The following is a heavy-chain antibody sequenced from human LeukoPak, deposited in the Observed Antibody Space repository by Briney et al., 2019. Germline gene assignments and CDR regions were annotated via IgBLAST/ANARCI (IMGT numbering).Heavy chain of an antibody. CDR1: GYTFTSYG. J-gene: IGHJ4*02. CDR3: HTYYYDSSGYSIDY. V-gene: IGHV1-18*01. CDR2: ISAYNGNT. Sequence: ASVKVSCKASGYTFTSYGIHWVRQAPGQGLGWMGWISAYNGNTNYAQKLQGRVTMTTDTSTSTAYMELRSLRSDDTAVYYCHTYYYDSSGYSIDYWGQGTLVTVSS. D-gene: IGHD3-22*01.